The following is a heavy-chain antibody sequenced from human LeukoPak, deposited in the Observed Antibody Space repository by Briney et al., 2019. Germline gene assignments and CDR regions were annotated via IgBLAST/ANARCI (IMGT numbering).Heavy chain of an antibody. CDR1: GYTFTNYA. J-gene: IGHJ4*02. CDR2: INTGNGNT. V-gene: IGHV1-3*03. D-gene: IGHD6-19*01. Sequence: GASVKVSCKASGYTFTNYAMHWVRQAPGQRLEWMGWINTGNGNTEYSQEFQGRVTITRDTSANTAYMELSSLRSEDMAVYYCARAVKYRSGPLTDLLPYYFDYWGQGTLVTVSS. CDR3: ARAVKYRSGPLTDLLPYYFDY.